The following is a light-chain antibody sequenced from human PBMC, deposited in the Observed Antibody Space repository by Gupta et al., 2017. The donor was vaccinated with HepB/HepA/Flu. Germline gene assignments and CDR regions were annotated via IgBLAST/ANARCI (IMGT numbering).Light chain of an antibody. V-gene: IGKV3-11*01. J-gene: IGKJ1*01. Sequence: IVLTQSPATLSCSPGETATLSCRASQGVRGYLAWYQQKTGQAPRLLIYDAFHRANGIPDRFIGIGYETEFTLTISSREPEDFAVYYCQHRSSWPLTFGQGTKVEIK. CDR3: QHRSSWPLT. CDR2: DAF. CDR1: QGVRGY.